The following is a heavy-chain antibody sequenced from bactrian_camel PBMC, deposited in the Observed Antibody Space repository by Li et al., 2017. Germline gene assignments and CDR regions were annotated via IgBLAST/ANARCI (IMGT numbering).Heavy chain of an antibody. V-gene: IGHV3S9*01. CDR3: VKRDWVPEY. CDR1: GDTISRYC. CDR2: IESDGST. D-gene: IGHD1*01. Sequence: VQLVESGGGSVQVGGSLLLSCVASGDTISRYCMGWFRQVPDKAREGVAGIESDGSTSYADSVKGRFTISRDSAKNTFSLLLNSLKTEDTAIYYCVKRDWVPEYWGQGTQVTVS. J-gene: IGHJ4*01.